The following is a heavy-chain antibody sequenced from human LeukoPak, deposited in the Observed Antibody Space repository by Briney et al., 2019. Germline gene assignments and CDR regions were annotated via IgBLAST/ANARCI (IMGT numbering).Heavy chain of an antibody. D-gene: IGHD3-10*01. Sequence: GESLKISFQTAGYSFTDYWIGWVRQMPGKGLEWMGIIYPGDSDTRYSPSFQGQVTISADKSIRTAYLQWSLKASDTAIYYCARSDQLRWFGEPRRPFYYGMDVWGQGTTVTVS. CDR1: GYSFTDYW. CDR3: ARSDQLRWFGEPRRPFYYGMDV. CDR2: IYPGDSDT. J-gene: IGHJ6*02. V-gene: IGHV5-51*01.